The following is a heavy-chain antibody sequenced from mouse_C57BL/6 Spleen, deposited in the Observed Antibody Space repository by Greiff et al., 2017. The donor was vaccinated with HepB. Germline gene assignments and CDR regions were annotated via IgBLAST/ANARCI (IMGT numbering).Heavy chain of an antibody. Sequence: VQLQQSDAELVKPGASVKISCKVSGYTFTDHTIHWMKQRPEQGLEWIGYIYTSDGSTKYNEKVKGKATLTADKSSSTAYMQLNSLTSEDSAVYFCARWSKCDAMDYWGQGTSVTVSS. CDR1: GYTFTDHT. CDR3: ARWSKCDAMDY. J-gene: IGHJ4*01. V-gene: IGHV1-78*01. D-gene: IGHD2-5*01. CDR2: IYTSDGST.